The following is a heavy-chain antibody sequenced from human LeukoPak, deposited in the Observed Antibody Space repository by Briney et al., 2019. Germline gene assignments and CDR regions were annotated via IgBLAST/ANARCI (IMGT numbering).Heavy chain of an antibody. CDR1: GFTFSSYP. CDR2: ISGSGGST. D-gene: IGHD4-17*01. Sequence: GGSLRLSCAASGFTFSSYPMSWVRQAPGKGLEWVSAISGSGGSTYYADSVKGRFTISRDNSKNTLYLEMNSLRAEDTAVYYCAKGGEYSGFDPWGQETLVTVSS. CDR3: AKGGEYSGFDP. V-gene: IGHV3-23*01. J-gene: IGHJ5*02.